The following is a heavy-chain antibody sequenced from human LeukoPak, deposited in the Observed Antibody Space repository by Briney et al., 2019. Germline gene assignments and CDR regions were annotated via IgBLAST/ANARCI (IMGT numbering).Heavy chain of an antibody. J-gene: IGHJ3*02. CDR2: ISRSMSYK. Sequence: GGALRLSCAASGFTFSSYSMNWVRQAPGKGLEWVSSISRSMSYKYNVDSVKGRLTISRDNPKNSLYLQMNSLRDEETAVYYCASDWKGDRSVVIAIRSAAFDIWGQGTMVTVSS. D-gene: IGHD2-21*01. CDR1: GFTFSSYS. CDR3: ASDWKGDRSVVIAIRSAAFDI. V-gene: IGHV3-21*01.